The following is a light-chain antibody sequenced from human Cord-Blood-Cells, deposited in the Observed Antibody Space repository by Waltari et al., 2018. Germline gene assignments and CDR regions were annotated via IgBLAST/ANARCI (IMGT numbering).Light chain of an antibody. V-gene: IGLV2-14*01. Sequence: QSALTQPASVSGSPGQSITISCTGTSSDVGGYHYVSWYQQHPGKAPKLMIYEVSNRPSGVSNRFSGSKSGNTASLTISGLQAEDEADYYCSSYTSSSTLEFGGGTKLTVL. CDR1: SSDVGGYHY. CDR2: EVS. J-gene: IGLJ3*02. CDR3: SSYTSSSTLE.